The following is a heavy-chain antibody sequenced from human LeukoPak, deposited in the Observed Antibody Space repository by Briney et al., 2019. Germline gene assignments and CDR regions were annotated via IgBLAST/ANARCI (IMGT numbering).Heavy chain of an antibody. Sequence: SETLSLTCTVSGGSISSYYWSWIRQPPGKGLEWIGYIYTSGSTNYNPSLKSRVTISVDTSKNQFSLKLSSVTAADTAVYYCARGTYCSGGSCYDNWFDPWGQGTLVTVSS. CDR2: IYTSGST. CDR3: ARGTYCSGGSCYDNWFDP. J-gene: IGHJ5*02. V-gene: IGHV4-4*09. CDR1: GGSISSYY. D-gene: IGHD2-15*01.